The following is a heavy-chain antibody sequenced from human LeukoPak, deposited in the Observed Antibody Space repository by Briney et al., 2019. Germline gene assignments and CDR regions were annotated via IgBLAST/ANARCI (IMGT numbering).Heavy chain of an antibody. Sequence: GGSLRLSCTASGFTFSDYAVNWVRQAPGKGLEWVAFIRSKAYGGTTEYAASVKGRFTFSRDDSKSIAYLQMNNLKTEDTAVYYCTRDGGFLYYLDYWGQGTLVTVSS. CDR2: IRSKAYGGTT. CDR1: GFTFSDYA. J-gene: IGHJ4*02. CDR3: TRDGGFLYYLDY. V-gene: IGHV3-49*04. D-gene: IGHD2-15*01.